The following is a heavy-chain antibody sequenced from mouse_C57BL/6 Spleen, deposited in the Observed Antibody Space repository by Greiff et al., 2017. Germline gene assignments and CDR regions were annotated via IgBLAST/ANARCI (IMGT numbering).Heavy chain of an antibody. J-gene: IGHJ3*01. CDR2: ISDGGSYT. V-gene: IGHV5-4*03. Sequence: EVNLVESGGGLVKPGGSLKLSCAASGFTFSSYAMSWVRQTPEKRLEWVATISDGGSYTYYPDNVKGRFTISRDNAKNNLYLQMSHLKSEDTAMYYCARGGLLFAYWGQGTLVTVSA. D-gene: IGHD1-1*01. CDR1: GFTFSSYA. CDR3: ARGGLLFAY.